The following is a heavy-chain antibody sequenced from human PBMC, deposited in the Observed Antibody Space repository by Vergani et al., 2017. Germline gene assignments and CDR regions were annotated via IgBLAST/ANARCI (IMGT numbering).Heavy chain of an antibody. CDR3: ARDLRGYFDY. CDR2: INTYTGNP. J-gene: IGHJ4*02. Sequence: QVQLVQSGSELKKPGASVTVSCKASGYTFTNYVMTWVRQAPGQGLEWMGWINTYTGNPTYAQGFTGQFVFSLDTSVSTAYLQISSLKAEDTAVYYYARDLRGYFDYWGQGTLVTVSS. D-gene: IGHD6-13*01. CDR1: GYTFTNYV. V-gene: IGHV7-4-1*02.